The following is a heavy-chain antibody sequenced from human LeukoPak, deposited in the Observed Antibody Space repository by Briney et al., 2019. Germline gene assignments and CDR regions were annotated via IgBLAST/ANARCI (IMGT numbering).Heavy chain of an antibody. V-gene: IGHV1-2*02. Sequence: GASVKVSCKASGYTFTGYYMHWVRQAPGQGLEWMGWINPNSGGTNYAQKFQGRVTMTRDTSISTAYMELSRLRSDDTAVYYCARDLDEGQWRYFDLWGRGTLVTVSS. D-gene: IGHD2-8*01. J-gene: IGHJ2*01. CDR2: INPNSGGT. CDR1: GYTFTGYY. CDR3: ARDLDEGQWRYFDL.